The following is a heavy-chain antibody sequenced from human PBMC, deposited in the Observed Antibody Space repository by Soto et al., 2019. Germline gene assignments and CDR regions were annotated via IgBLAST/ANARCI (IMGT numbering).Heavy chain of an antibody. V-gene: IGHV5-51*01. CDR2: IYPGDSDP. D-gene: IGHD3-10*01. J-gene: IGHJ6*02. Sequence: RGESLKISCQGSGYSFANYWIAWVRQMPGKGLEWVGVIYPGDSDPRYSPSFRGQVTISADKSISHVYLQWSSLKASDTAMYYCARNRLRQYYYGMDVWGQGTTVTVSS. CDR3: ARNRLRQYYYGMDV. CDR1: GYSFANYW.